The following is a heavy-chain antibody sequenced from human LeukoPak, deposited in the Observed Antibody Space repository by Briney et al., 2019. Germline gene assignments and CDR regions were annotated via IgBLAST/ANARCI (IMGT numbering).Heavy chain of an antibody. CDR2: INHSGST. J-gene: IGHJ6*03. CDR3: ARRGNRRFHYYYYMDV. D-gene: IGHD3-3*01. V-gene: IGHV4-34*01. CDR1: GGSFSGYY. Sequence: SETLSLTCAVYGGSFSGYYWSWIRQPPGKGLEWIGEINHSGSTNYNPPLKSRVTISVDTSKNQFSLKLSSVTAADTAVYYCARRGNRRFHYYYYMDVWGKGTTVTVSS.